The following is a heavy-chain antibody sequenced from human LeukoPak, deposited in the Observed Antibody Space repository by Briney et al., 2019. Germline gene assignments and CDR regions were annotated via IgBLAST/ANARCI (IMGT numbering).Heavy chain of an antibody. D-gene: IGHD2/OR15-2a*01. V-gene: IGHV1-46*01. Sequence: GASMKVSCKASGFTFTTYYIHWVRQAPGQGLEWMGVIDPDGGATAFAQRFQGRLTLTTDTSTSTAYMGLSSLRSEDTAVYFCARSAWRSHRITFDSWGQGTLVTVSS. CDR2: IDPDGGAT. J-gene: IGHJ4*02. CDR3: ARSAWRSHRITFDS. CDR1: GFTFTTYY.